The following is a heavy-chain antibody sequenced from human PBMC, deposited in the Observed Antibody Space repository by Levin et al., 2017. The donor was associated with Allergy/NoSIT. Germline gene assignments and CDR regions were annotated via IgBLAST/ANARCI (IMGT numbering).Heavy chain of an antibody. J-gene: IGHJ4*02. Sequence: GESLKISCAASGFTFNNAWMSWVRQAPGKGLEWVGRIKSESHAGTTDYAAPVKGRFTISRDDSKTTLYLQMNSLKTEETAVYYGTTEKMITVTFDHWGQGTLVTVSS. CDR1: GFTFNNAW. D-gene: IGHD3-16*01. CDR2: IKSESHAGTT. V-gene: IGHV3-15*01. CDR3: TTEKMITVTFDH.